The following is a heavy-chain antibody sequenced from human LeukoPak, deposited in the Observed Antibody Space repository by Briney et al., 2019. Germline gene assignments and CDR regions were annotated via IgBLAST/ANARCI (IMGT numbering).Heavy chain of an antibody. Sequence: PSETLSLTCTVSGGSISSSSYYWGWIRQPPGKGLEWIGSIYYSGSTYYNPSLKSRVTIFVDTSKNQFSLKLSSVTAADTAVYYCARRIYDFWSGYQYYFDYWGQGTLVTVSS. CDR2: IYYSGST. CDR1: GGSISSSSYY. J-gene: IGHJ4*02. D-gene: IGHD3-3*01. V-gene: IGHV4-39*01. CDR3: ARRIYDFWSGYQYYFDY.